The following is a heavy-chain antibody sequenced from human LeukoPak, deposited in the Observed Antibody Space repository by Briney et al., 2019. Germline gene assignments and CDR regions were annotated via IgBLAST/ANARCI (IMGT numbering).Heavy chain of an antibody. J-gene: IGHJ6*02. CDR1: GFTFSTST. CDR3: ARPLSNGYFHDSGGYYPYAMDV. Sequence: PGRSLRLSCAASGFTFSTSTMHWVRQAPGKGLEWVAVLSYDGSNKFYADSVKGRFAISRDNSKNTLYLQMNSLRGYDSAVYYCARPLSNGYFHDSGGYYPYAMDVWGQGTTVTVSS. D-gene: IGHD3-22*01. V-gene: IGHV3-30*09. CDR2: LSYDGSNK.